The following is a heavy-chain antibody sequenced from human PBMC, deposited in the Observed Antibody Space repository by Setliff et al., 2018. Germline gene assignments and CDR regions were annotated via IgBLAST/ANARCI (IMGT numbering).Heavy chain of an antibody. Sequence: SLRLSCAASGFTFSSYAMSWVRQAPGKGLEWVAVISYDGSNKYYADSVKGRFTISRDNAKNSLYLQMNSLRAEDTAVYYCARDGGEYWGQGTLVTVSS. CDR3: ARDGGEY. CDR2: ISYDGSNK. V-gene: IGHV3-30*04. CDR1: GFTFSSYA. D-gene: IGHD3-3*01. J-gene: IGHJ4*02.